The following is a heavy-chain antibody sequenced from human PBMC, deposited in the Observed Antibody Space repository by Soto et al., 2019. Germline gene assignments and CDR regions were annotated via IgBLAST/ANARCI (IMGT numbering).Heavy chain of an antibody. CDR1: GYTFTSYA. V-gene: IGHV1-3*01. D-gene: IGHD1-26*01. J-gene: IGHJ2*01. CDR2: INAGNGNT. Sequence: ASVKVSCKASGYTFTSYAMHGVRQAPGQRLEWMGWINAGNGNTKYPQKFQGRVTITRDTSASTAYMELSSLRSEDTAVYYCARGGSLYWYFDLWGRGTLVTVSS. CDR3: ARGGSLYWYFDL.